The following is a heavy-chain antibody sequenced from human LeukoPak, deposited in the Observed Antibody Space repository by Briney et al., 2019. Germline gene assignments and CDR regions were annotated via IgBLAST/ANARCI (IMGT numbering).Heavy chain of an antibody. J-gene: IGHJ4*02. CDR1: GYTFTGYY. V-gene: IGHV1-2*02. CDR2: INPNSGGT. D-gene: IGHD4-17*01. Sequence: ASVKVSCKASGYTFTGYYMHWVRQAPGQGLEWMGWINPNSGGTNYAQKFQGRVTMTRDTSISTAYVELSRLRSDDTAVYYCARELYGDYVSNYFDYWGQGTLVTVSS. CDR3: ARELYGDYVSNYFDY.